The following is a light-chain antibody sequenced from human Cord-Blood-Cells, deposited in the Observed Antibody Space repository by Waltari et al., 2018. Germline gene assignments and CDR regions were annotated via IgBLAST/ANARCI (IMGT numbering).Light chain of an antibody. V-gene: IGLV4-69*01. CDR2: LNSDGSH. CDR3: QTWGTGTHV. J-gene: IGLJ1*01. CDR1: SGHSSSA. Sequence: QLVLTQSPSASASLGASVKLTCTLSSGHSSSAIAWHQQQPEKGPRYLMKLNSDGSHSKGDGIPDRFSGSSSGAERYLTISSLQSEDEADYYCQTWGTGTHVFGTGTKVTVL.